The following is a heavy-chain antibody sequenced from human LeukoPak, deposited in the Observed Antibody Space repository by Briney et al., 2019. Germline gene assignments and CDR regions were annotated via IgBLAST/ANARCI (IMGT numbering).Heavy chain of an antibody. CDR1: GFTVSTNY. V-gene: IGHV3-53*01. CDR2: IYSGGGT. Sequence: GGSLRLSCAASGFTVSTNYMIWVRQAPGKGLEWVSVIYSGGGTYYADSVKGRFTISRDNSKNTLYLQMNSLRAEHTAVYYCARAVSVLTTGAEYFQHWGQGTLVAVSS. CDR3: ARAVSVLTTGAEYFQH. D-gene: IGHD4-17*01. J-gene: IGHJ1*01.